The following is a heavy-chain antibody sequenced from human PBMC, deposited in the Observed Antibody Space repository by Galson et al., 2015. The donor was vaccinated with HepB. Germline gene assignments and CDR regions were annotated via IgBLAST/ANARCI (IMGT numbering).Heavy chain of an antibody. CDR2: ISAYNGVT. CDR1: GYTFTSYA. V-gene: IGHV1-18*01. J-gene: IGHJ4*02. Sequence: SVKVSCKASGYTFTSYAISWVRQAPGQGLECMGWISAYNGVTNYAQKFQDRVTMTTDTSASAVYMELRSLGYDDTAMYYCARLSDSGWPLEGFDFWGQGTPVTVSS. CDR3: ARLSDSGWPLEGFDF. D-gene: IGHD6-19*01.